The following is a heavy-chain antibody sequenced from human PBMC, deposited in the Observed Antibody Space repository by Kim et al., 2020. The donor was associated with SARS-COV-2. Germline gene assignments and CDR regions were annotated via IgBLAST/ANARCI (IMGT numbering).Heavy chain of an antibody. V-gene: IGHV4-31*03. CDR2: IYYSGST. CDR1: GGSISSGGYY. Sequence: SETLSLTCTVSGGSISSGGYYWSWIRQHPGKGLEWIGYIYYSGSTYYNPSLKSRVTISVDTSKNQFSLKLSSVTAADTAVYYCARGGDRITMVRGVIMGGFDYWGQGTLVTVSS. J-gene: IGHJ4*02. CDR3: ARGGDRITMVRGVIMGGFDY. D-gene: IGHD3-10*01.